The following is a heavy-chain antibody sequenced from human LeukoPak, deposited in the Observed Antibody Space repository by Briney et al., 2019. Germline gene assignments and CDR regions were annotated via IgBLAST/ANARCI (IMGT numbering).Heavy chain of an antibody. CDR2: INPNNDDT. CDR1: GYTFIHHY. Sequence: ASVKASCKPSGYTFIHHYIHWVRQAPGQGLEWMGWINPNNDDTNYAEKFQGRGTMTTDTSISTVYMELTRLRSYDTAMYYCVRIYRGPDYWGQGTLVTVSS. J-gene: IGHJ4*02. V-gene: IGHV1-2*02. D-gene: IGHD3-10*01. CDR3: VRIYRGPDY.